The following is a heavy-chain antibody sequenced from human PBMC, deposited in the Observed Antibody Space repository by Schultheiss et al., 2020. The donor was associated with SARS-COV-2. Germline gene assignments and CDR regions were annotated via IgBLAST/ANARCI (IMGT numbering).Heavy chain of an antibody. Sequence: ASVKVSCKASGYTFTSYGISWVRQAPGQGLEWMGWMNPNSGNTGYAQKFQGRVTMTRDTSTSTAYMELRSLRSDDTAVYYCARDGYYYDSSGYSLLGYYYYGMDVWGQGTTVTVSS. V-gene: IGHV1-18*01. D-gene: IGHD3-22*01. CDR3: ARDGYYYDSSGYSLLGYYYYGMDV. J-gene: IGHJ6*02. CDR2: MNPNSGNT. CDR1: GYTFTSYG.